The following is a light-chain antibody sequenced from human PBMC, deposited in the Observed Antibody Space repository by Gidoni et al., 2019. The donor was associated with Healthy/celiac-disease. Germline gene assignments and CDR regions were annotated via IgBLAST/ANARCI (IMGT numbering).Light chain of an antibody. CDR2: GAS. V-gene: IGKV3-20*01. J-gene: IGKJ2*01. CDR3: QQYGSSPPMYT. CDR1: QSVSSSY. Sequence: IVLTQSPGTLSLSPGERATLSCRARQSVSSSYLAWYQQQPGQAPRLLIYGASSRATGIPDRFSGSGSGTDFTLTISILEPEDFAVYYCQQYGSSPPMYTFGQGTKLEIK.